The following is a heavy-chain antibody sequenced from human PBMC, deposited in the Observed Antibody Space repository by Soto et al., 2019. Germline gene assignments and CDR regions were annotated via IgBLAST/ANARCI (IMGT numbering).Heavy chain of an antibody. Sequence: SETLSLTCAVYGGSFSGYYWSWIRQPPEKGLEWIGEINHSGSTNYNPSLKSRDTISVDTTKNQFSLKLSSVTAADTAVYYCAREVGNGYDFWSGYYTDGYFDYWGQGTLVTVSS. D-gene: IGHD3-3*01. CDR3: AREVGNGYDFWSGYYTDGYFDY. CDR2: INHSGST. CDR1: GGSFSGYY. J-gene: IGHJ4*02. V-gene: IGHV4-34*01.